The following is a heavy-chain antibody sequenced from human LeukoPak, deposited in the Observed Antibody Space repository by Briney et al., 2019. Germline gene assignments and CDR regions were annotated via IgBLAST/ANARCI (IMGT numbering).Heavy chain of an antibody. J-gene: IGHJ5*02. Sequence: GGSLRLSCAASGFTFSTYWMNWVRQSPGKGLEWVAKIKFDGSETFYVDSAKGRFTISRDDAKNSLYLQMNTLRAGDTAVYYCSRDANRGGEFDLWGQGTLVTVSS. V-gene: IGHV3-7*01. D-gene: IGHD2/OR15-2a*01. CDR1: GFTFSTYW. CDR3: SRDANRGGEFDL. CDR2: IKFDGSET.